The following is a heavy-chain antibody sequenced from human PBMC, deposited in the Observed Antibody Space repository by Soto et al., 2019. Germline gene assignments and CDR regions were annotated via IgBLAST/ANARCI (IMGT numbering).Heavy chain of an antibody. J-gene: IGHJ4*02. Sequence: EVQLVESGGGLVQPGGSLRLSCAASGFTFSSYWMHWVRQAPGKGLVWVSRINSDGSSTSYADSVKGRFTISRDNAKNTLYLQMNSLRAEDTAVYYCARLGLAAAGSTPRDYWGQGTLVTVSS. CDR3: ARLGLAAAGSTPRDY. CDR2: INSDGSST. D-gene: IGHD6-13*01. CDR1: GFTFSSYW. V-gene: IGHV3-74*01.